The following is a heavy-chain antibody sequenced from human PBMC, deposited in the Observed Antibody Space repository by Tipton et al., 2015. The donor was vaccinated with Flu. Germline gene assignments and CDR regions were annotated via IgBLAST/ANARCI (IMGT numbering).Heavy chain of an antibody. Sequence: SLRLSCTASGFTFGDYAMSWFRPAPGKGLELVGFIRSKAYGWTTEYAASVKGRFTISRDDSKSIAYLQMNSLTTEDTAVYYCTRDRGSGWYSKGYYFDYWGQGTLVTVSS. V-gene: IGHV3-49*03. J-gene: IGHJ4*02. CDR2: IRSKAYGWTT. CDR1: GFTFGDYA. D-gene: IGHD6-19*01. CDR3: TRDRGSGWYSKGYYFDY.